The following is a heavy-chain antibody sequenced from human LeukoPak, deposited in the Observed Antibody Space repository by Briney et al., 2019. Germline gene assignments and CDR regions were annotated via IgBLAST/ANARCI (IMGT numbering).Heavy chain of an antibody. Sequence: TGGSLRLSCAASGFTFDDYAMHWVRQAPGKGLEWVANIKQDGSEKYYVDSVKGRFTISRDNAKNSLYLQMNSLRAEDTAVYYCARGGVIVYQLLLSSDYYYGMDVWGQGTTVTVSS. CDR1: GFTFDDYA. D-gene: IGHD2-2*01. CDR2: IKQDGSEK. J-gene: IGHJ6*02. V-gene: IGHV3-7*01. CDR3: ARGGVIVYQLLLSSDYYYGMDV.